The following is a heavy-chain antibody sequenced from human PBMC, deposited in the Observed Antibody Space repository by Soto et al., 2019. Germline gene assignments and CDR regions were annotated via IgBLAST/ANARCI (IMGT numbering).Heavy chain of an antibody. CDR3: ARVNDNSGYDLGAFDI. J-gene: IGHJ3*02. CDR1: GGSISSGGYS. V-gene: IGHV4-30-2*01. Sequence: PSETLSLTCAVSGGSISSGGYSWSWIRQPPGKGLEWIGYIYQSGSTYYNPSLKSRVTISVDRSKNQFPLKLSSVTAADTAVYYCARVNDNSGYDLGAFDICGRGTMVTVSS. D-gene: IGHD5-12*01. CDR2: IYQSGST.